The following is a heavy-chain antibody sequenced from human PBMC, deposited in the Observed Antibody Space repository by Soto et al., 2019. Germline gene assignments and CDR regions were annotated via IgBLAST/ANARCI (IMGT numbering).Heavy chain of an antibody. CDR1: GFTFSSYS. V-gene: IGHV3-21*01. CDR2: ISSSSSYI. CDR3: ARAHHNWNPVDY. Sequence: PGGSLRLSCAASGFTFSSYSMNWVRQAPGKGLEWVSSISSSSSYIYYADSVKGRFTISRDNAKNSLYLQMNSLRAEDTAVYYCARAHHNWNPVDYWGQGTLVTVSS. D-gene: IGHD1-20*01. J-gene: IGHJ4*02.